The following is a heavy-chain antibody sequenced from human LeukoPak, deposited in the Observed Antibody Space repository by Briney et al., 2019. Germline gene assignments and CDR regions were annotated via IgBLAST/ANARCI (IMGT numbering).Heavy chain of an antibody. J-gene: IGHJ4*02. CDR1: GGTFSSYA. Sequence: SVKVSCKASGGTFSSYAISWVRQAPGQGLEWMGGIIPIFGTANYAQKFQGRVTITADESTSTAYMELSSLRSEDTAVYYCARDRRYYDSSGYYYFDYWGQGTLVTVSS. CDR2: IIPIFGTA. CDR3: ARDRRYYDSSGYYYFDY. V-gene: IGHV1-69*13. D-gene: IGHD3-22*01.